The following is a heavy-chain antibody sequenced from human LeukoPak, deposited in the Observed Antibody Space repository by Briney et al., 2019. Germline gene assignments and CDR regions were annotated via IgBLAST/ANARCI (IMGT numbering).Heavy chain of an antibody. CDR2: INPNSGGT. V-gene: IGHV1-2*02. Sequence: ASVKVSCKASGYTFTDYYMHWVRQAPGQGLEWMGWINPNSGGTNYAQKFQGRVTMTRDTSISTAYMELSRLRSDDTAVYYCASYDSSGYEGDDAFDIWGQGTMVTVSS. D-gene: IGHD3-22*01. CDR3: ASYDSSGYEGDDAFDI. J-gene: IGHJ3*02. CDR1: GYTFTDYY.